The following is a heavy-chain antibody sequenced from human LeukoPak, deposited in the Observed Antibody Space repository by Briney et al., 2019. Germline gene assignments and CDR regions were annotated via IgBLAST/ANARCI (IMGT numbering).Heavy chain of an antibody. J-gene: IGHJ4*02. Sequence: WVRQPPGKGLEWIASGDYSGGTYYNPSLESRVAISADMSKNQISLKLTSVTGADTAVYYCAGERGEEYSSGWYKTNYFYNWGQGIRVTVSS. CDR2: GDYSGGT. V-gene: IGHV4-39*07. D-gene: IGHD6-19*01. CDR3: AGERGEEYSSGWYKTNYFYN.